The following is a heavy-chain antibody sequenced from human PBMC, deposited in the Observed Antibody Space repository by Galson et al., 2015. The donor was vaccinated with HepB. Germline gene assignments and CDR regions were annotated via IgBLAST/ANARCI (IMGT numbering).Heavy chain of an antibody. D-gene: IGHD3-9*01. V-gene: IGHV1-18*01. CDR2: ISTSKGDP. Sequence: SVKVSCKASGYTFLTHNIGWVRQAPGQGLEWMGWISTSKGDPKYAQKFEDRVTLTTDTSTTTAYMELRNLRPDDTAIYYCARGLFCCGATCYCGFDSWGQGSLVSVSS. J-gene: IGHJ5*01. CDR3: ARGLFCCGATCYCGFDS. CDR1: GYTFLTHN.